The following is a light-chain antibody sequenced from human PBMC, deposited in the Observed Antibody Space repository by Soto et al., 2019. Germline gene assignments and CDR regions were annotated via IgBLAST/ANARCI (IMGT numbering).Light chain of an antibody. V-gene: IGLV1-40*01. CDR3: FSFTTTSTHV. J-gene: IGLJ1*01. CDR1: SSNIGAGYD. Sequence: QSVLTQPPSVSVAPGQRVTISCTGSSSNIGAGYDVHWYQQLPGTAPKLLIYDDNKRPSGIPDRFSGSKSGNTAYLTISGLQVEDEAEYFCFSFTTTSTHVFGTGTKVTV. CDR2: DDN.